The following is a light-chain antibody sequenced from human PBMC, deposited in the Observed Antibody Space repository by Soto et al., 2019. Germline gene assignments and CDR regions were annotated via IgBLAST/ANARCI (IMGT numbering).Light chain of an antibody. CDR3: QPLNTYPIT. CDR2: AAT. V-gene: IGKV1-9*01. J-gene: IGKJ5*01. CDR1: QGLSSD. Sequence: IPLTQSPSFLSASVGDRVTITCRASQGLSSDLAGYQQKPGKAPKLLIYAATTLRSGVPSRFSGSESGTEFTLTIGSLQPEGLATYDCQPLNTYPITFGQGTRLEMK.